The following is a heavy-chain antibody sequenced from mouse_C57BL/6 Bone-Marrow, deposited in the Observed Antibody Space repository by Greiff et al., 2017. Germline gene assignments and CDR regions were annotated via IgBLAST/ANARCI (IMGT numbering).Heavy chain of an antibody. V-gene: IGHV1-18*01. D-gene: IGHD1-1*01. J-gene: IGHJ4*01. CDR3: ARSGFYYGSNYLMGY. Sequence: VQLQQSGPGLVKPGASVKIPCKASGYTFTDYNMDWVKQSHGKSLEWNGDTKPNNGGKIYNQTFKGKATLTVYKSSSTAYMELLSLTSEDTAVYYCARSGFYYGSNYLMGYCVQVTSVTVSS. CDR2: TKPNNGGK. CDR1: GYTFTDYN.